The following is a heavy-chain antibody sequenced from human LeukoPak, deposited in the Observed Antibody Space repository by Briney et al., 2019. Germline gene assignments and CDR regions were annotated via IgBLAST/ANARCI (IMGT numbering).Heavy chain of an antibody. V-gene: IGHV3-21*01. CDR1: GFTFSNYS. CDR3: ARAEGAYYYYYMDV. CDR2: ISSGSSYI. J-gene: IGHJ6*03. Sequence: PGGSLRLSCAASGFTFSNYSVNWVRQAPGKGLEWVSSISSGSSYIYYADSVKGRFTISRDNAKNSLYLQMNSLRAEDTAVYYCARAEGAYYYYYMDVWGKGTTVTISS.